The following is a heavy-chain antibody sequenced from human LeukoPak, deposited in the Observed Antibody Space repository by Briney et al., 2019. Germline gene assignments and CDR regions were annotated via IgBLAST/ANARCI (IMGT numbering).Heavy chain of an antibody. CDR2: ISSSGSTI. D-gene: IGHD3/OR15-3a*01. J-gene: IGHJ4*02. Sequence: GGSLRLSCAASGFTFSDYYMSWIRQAPGKGLERVSYISSSGSTIYYADSVKGRFTISRDNAKNSLYLQMNSLRAEDTAVYYCAGGLVINNFDYWGQGTLVTVSS. V-gene: IGHV3-11*04. CDR1: GFTFSDYY. CDR3: AGGLVINNFDY.